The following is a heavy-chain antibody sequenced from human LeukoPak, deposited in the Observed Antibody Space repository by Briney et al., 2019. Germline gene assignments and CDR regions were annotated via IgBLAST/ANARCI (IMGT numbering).Heavy chain of an antibody. CDR3: ARDRWHCRVNCDSVYYFALDV. CDR2: INPGNGDT. Sequence: ASVKVSCKGSGYTFTNYAVHWVRQAPGQRLEWLGWINPGNGDTKYSQNFQGRVTVTSDTSAATAYVELNSLTSEDTAVYYCARDRWHCRVNCDSVYYFALDVWGQGTTVTVSS. D-gene: IGHD2-15*01. V-gene: IGHV1-3*01. J-gene: IGHJ6*02. CDR1: GYTFTNYA.